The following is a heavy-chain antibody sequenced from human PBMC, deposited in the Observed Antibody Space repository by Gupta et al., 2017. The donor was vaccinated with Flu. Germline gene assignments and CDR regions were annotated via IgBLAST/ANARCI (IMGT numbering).Heavy chain of an antibody. Sequence: GKGLEWMGIIYPGDSDTRYSPSFQGQVTISADKSISTAYLQWSSLKASDTAMYYCARALGYCSSTSCYGFDYWGQGTLVTVSS. V-gene: IGHV5-51*01. D-gene: IGHD2-2*01. J-gene: IGHJ4*02. CDR3: ARALGYCSSTSCYGFDY. CDR2: IYPGDSDT.